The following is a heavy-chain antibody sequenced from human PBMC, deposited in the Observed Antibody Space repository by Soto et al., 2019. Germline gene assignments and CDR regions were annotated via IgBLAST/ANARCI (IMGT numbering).Heavy chain of an antibody. Sequence: QITLKESGPPLVKPTQTLTLTCTFSGFSLSTSGVGVGWIRQPPGKALEWLALIYWDDDKRYSPSLKSRLTITKDTSKNQVVLTMTNMDPVDTATYCCAHTVRDTAMVRLGYYYGMDVWGQGTTVTVSS. V-gene: IGHV2-5*02. J-gene: IGHJ6*02. D-gene: IGHD5-18*01. CDR3: AHTVRDTAMVRLGYYYGMDV. CDR1: GFSLSTSGVG. CDR2: IYWDDDK.